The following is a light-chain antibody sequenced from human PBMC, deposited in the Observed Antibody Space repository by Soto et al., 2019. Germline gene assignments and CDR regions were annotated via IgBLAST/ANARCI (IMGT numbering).Light chain of an antibody. CDR2: GAS. CDR1: QSVRSSY. V-gene: IGKV3-20*01. Sequence: EIVLTQSPGTLSLSPGERATLSCRASQSVRSSYLAWYQQNAGQAPRLLIYGASSRATGIPDRFSGSGSGTDFTLTISRLEPEDFAVYYCQQYGSSRLTFGGGTKVDIK. J-gene: IGKJ4*01. CDR3: QQYGSSRLT.